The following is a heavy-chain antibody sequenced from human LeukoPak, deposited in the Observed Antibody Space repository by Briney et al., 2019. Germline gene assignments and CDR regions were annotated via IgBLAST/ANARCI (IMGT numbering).Heavy chain of an antibody. Sequence: GGSLRLSCATSGFTFSNFDLHWVRQATGEGLEWVSAIGTAGDTYYPDSVEGRFTISRDNAKNSFYLQMDNLRPGDTAVYYCSRGGAPAGYAYDIWGHGTVVTVSS. CDR1: GFTFSNFD. D-gene: IGHD6-13*01. V-gene: IGHV3-13*01. CDR2: IGTAGDT. J-gene: IGHJ3*02. CDR3: SRGGAPAGYAYDI.